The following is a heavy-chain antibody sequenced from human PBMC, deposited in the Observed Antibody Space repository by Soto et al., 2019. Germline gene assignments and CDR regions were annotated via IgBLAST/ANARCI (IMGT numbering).Heavy chain of an antibody. J-gene: IGHJ4*02. V-gene: IGHV1-58*01. CDR2: IAAGSGDT. D-gene: IGHD3-16*01. Sequence: QTQLEQSGPEVKKPGTSVKVSCKASGFTFTSSAVQWLRQARGQRLEWIGWIAAGSGDTRYAQKFQERVTLIWDVSTSTSYMEMSSMRSDDTAVYYCAATSPDHHDRIGFWGYFDYWGQGALVTVSS. CDR1: GFTFTSSA. CDR3: AATSPDHHDRIGFWGYFDY.